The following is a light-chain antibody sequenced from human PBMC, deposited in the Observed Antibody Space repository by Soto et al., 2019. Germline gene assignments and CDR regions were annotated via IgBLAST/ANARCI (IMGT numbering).Light chain of an antibody. CDR1: QSVSSSY. J-gene: IGKJ2*01. V-gene: IGKV3-20*01. Sequence: EIVLTQSPGTLSLSPGERATLSCRASQSVSSSYLAWYQQKPGQAPRLLIYGASSRATGIPDKFSGSGSVTDITLTISSLEPEDFAVYYCQQYGSSPYTFGQGTKLEIK. CDR2: GAS. CDR3: QQYGSSPYT.